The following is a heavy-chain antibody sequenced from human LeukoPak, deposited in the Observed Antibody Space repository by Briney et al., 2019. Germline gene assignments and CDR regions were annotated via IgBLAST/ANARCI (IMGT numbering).Heavy chain of an antibody. J-gene: IGHJ4*02. CDR2: ISGSGGIT. D-gene: IGHD2-2*01. V-gene: IGHV3-23*01. CDR1: GFTFSSYA. CDR3: AKDRRVVVPAAIWYFDY. Sequence: GGSLRLSCAASGFTFSSYAMSWVRQAPGKGLEWVSAISGSGGITYYADSVKGRFTISRDNSKNTLYLQMNSLRAEDTAVYYCAKDRRVVVPAAIWYFDYWGQGTLVTVSS.